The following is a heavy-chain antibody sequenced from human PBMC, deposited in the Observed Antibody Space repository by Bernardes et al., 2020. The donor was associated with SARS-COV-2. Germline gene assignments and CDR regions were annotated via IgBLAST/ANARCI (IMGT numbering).Heavy chain of an antibody. J-gene: IGHJ1*01. CDR3: AKNDSPSRVGAKPTIILQH. Sequence: GGSLRLSCAASGFTFSNYAMTWVRQAPGKGLEWVAGISGRSGNTSYIDSVKGRFTISRDNSKTILYLQMHSLRAGDTAKYYCAKNDSPSRVGAKPTIILQHWGQGTLVTVSS. D-gene: IGHD1-26*01. V-gene: IGHV3-23*01. CDR1: GFTFSNYA. CDR2: ISGRSGNT.